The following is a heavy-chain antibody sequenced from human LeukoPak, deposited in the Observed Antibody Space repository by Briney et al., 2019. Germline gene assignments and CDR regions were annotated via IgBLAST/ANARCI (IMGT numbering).Heavy chain of an antibody. D-gene: IGHD3-22*01. CDR1: GYSFTSYW. CDR3: ARLPITMIVVVGQGAFDI. CDR2: IYPGDSDT. J-gene: IGHJ3*02. V-gene: IGHV5-51*01. Sequence: GESLQISCKGSGYSFTSYWIGWVRQMPGKGLEWMGIIYPGDSDTRYSPSFQGQVTISADKSISTAYLQWSSLKASDTAMYYCARLPITMIVVVGQGAFDIWGQGTMVTVSS.